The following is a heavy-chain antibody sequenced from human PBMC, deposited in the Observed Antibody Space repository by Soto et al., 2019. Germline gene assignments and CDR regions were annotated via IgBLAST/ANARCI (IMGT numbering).Heavy chain of an antibody. CDR1: GFTFSTYG. V-gene: IGHV3-33*01. Sequence: GGSLRLSCAASGFTFSTYGMHWVRQAPGKGLEWVAVIWYDGGNKYYTDSVKGRFIISRDNSKNTLYLQMNSLRAEDTALYYCARDSYGDAAPTFFDICGQGTMVTVSS. CDR3: ARDSYGDAAPTFFDI. CDR2: IWYDGGNK. D-gene: IGHD4-17*01. J-gene: IGHJ3*02.